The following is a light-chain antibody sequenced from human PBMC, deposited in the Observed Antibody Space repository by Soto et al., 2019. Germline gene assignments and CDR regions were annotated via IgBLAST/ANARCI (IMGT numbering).Light chain of an antibody. CDR3: QTWGTGIHWV. Sequence: QSVLTQSPSASASLGASVKLTCTLSSGHSNYAISWHQQQPEKGPRYLMKVNSDGSHNKGDGIPDRFSGSSSGAERYLTISSLQSQDEADYYCQTWGTGIHWVFGGGTKLTVL. CDR2: VNSDGSH. CDR1: SGHSNYA. V-gene: IGLV4-69*01. J-gene: IGLJ3*02.